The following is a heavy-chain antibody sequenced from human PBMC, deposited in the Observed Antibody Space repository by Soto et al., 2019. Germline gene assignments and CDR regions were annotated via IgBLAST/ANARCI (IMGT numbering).Heavy chain of an antibody. D-gene: IGHD3-9*01. Sequence: QVQLQESGPGLVKPSGTLFLTCAVSGYSISSSDWWSWVRRPPGKGLEWIGEIYHSGSTNYNPSLERRVTISGDRSTNQFSLKLSSVAAADTAAYYCAREGGAVLRYSDRSHYSLDVWGQGPTVTVSS. V-gene: IGHV4-4*02. CDR3: AREGGAVLRYSDRSHYSLDV. CDR1: GYSISSSDW. CDR2: IYHSGST. J-gene: IGHJ6*02.